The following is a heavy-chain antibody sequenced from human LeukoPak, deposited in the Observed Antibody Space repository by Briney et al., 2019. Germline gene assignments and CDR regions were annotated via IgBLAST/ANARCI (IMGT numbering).Heavy chain of an antibody. CDR2: VSYDGSNK. CDR3: ARDSSSPYWYFNL. J-gene: IGHJ2*01. CDR1: GFTFSSYD. V-gene: IGHV3-30*03. Sequence: PGRSLRLSCAASGFTFSSYDMHWVRQAPGKGLEWVAVVSYDGSNKYYVDSVKGRFTISRDNSKNTLYLQMNSLRAEDTAVYYCARDSSSPYWYFNLWGRGTLVTVSS.